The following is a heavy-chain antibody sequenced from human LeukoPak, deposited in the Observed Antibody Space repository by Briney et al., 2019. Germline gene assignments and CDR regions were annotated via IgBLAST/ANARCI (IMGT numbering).Heavy chain of an antibody. CDR2: ISYDGSNK. J-gene: IGHJ4*02. D-gene: IGHD3-10*01. Sequence: GGSLRLSCAASGFTFSSYGMHWVRQAPGKGLERVAVISYDGSNKYYADSVKGRFTISRDNSKNTLYLQMNSLRAEDTAVYYCAKDSYRYGSGKFDYWGQGTLVTVSS. CDR3: AKDSYRYGSGKFDY. V-gene: IGHV3-30*18. CDR1: GFTFSSYG.